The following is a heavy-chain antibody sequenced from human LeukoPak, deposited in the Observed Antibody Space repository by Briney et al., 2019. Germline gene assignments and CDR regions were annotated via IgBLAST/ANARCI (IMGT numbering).Heavy chain of an antibody. V-gene: IGHV5-51*01. Sequence: GESLKISCKGAGYSFTDYWIGWIRQMPGKDLEWLGTIYPGNSETRYRPSLQGQVTISADKSITTAYLQWSNLKASDTAMYFCARDAGGYPDYWGQGTLVTVSS. CDR2: IYPGNSET. J-gene: IGHJ4*02. CDR1: GYSFTDYW. CDR3: ARDAGGYPDY. D-gene: IGHD2-8*02.